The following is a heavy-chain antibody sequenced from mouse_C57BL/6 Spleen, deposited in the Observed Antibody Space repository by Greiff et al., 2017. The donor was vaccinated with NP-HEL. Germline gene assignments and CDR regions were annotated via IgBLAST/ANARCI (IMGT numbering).Heavy chain of an antibody. Sequence: QVQLQQSGAELVRPGTSVKVSCKASGYAFTNYLIEWVKQRPGQGLEWIGVINPGSGGTNYNEKFKGKATLTADKSSSTAYMQLSSLTSEDSAVYFCAASTMVTTGDYFDYWGQGTTLTVSS. V-gene: IGHV1-54*01. CDR1: GYAFTNYL. D-gene: IGHD2-2*01. CDR3: AASTMVTTGDYFDY. J-gene: IGHJ2*01. CDR2: INPGSGGT.